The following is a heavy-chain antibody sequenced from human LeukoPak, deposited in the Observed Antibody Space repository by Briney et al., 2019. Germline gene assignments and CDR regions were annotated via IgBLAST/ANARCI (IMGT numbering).Heavy chain of an antibody. CDR2: INPNSGGT. CDR1: GYNFTGYY. V-gene: IGHV1-2*02. D-gene: IGHD2-2*02. Sequence: GASVKVFCKASGYNFTGYYMHWVRQAPGQGLEWIVWINPNSGGTNYAQKFQGRVTMTRDTSISTAYMELSRLRSDDTAVYYCARDLGYCSSTSCYTLDYWGQGTLVTVSS. CDR3: ARDLGYCSSTSCYTLDY. J-gene: IGHJ4*02.